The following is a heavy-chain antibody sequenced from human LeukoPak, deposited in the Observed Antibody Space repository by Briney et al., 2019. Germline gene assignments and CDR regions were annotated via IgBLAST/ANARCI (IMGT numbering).Heavy chain of an antibody. CDR1: GGSISSNY. Sequence: SETLSLTCTVSGGSISSNYWSWIRQPPGKGLEWIGYIYYSGSTNCNPSLKSRVTISADTSKNQLSLKLSSVTAADTAVYYCAVNLTRHTFDIWGQGTMVTVSS. J-gene: IGHJ3*02. CDR3: AVNLTRHTFDI. V-gene: IGHV4-59*08. D-gene: IGHD1-1*01. CDR2: IYYSGST.